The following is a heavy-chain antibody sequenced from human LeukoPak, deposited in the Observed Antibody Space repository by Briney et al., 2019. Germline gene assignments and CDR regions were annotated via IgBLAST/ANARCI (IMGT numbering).Heavy chain of an antibody. CDR3: ARDQAYYYGSGSYYTGWFDP. V-gene: IGHV3-7*01. Sequence: GGSLRLSCAASEFTFYDYAMSWVRQAPGKGLEWVANIKQDGSEKYYVDSVKGRFTISRDNAKNSLYLQMNSLRAEDTAVYYCARDQAYYYGSGSYYTGWFDPWGQGTLVTVSS. CDR1: EFTFYDYA. CDR2: IKQDGSEK. D-gene: IGHD3-10*01. J-gene: IGHJ5*02.